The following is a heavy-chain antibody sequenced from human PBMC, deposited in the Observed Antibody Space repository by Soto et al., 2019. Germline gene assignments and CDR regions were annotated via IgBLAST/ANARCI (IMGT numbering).Heavy chain of an antibody. D-gene: IGHD5-12*01. CDR2: IIPIFGSA. J-gene: IGHJ5*02. Sequence: QVQLVQSGAEVKKPGSSVKVSCKASGGTFSNYAITWVRQAPGQGREWLGRIIPIFGSANYAQKFQGRVTITADESTATAYMELSSLRSDDTAVYYCAKDGGKDGYVGNWVDPWGQRTLVTVSS. V-gene: IGHV1-69*15. CDR3: AKDGGKDGYVGNWVDP. CDR1: GGTFSNYA.